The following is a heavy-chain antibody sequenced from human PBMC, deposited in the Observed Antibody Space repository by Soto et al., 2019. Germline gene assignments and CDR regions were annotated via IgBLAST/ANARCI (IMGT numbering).Heavy chain of an antibody. CDR3: ARGGVRGTTSRGQVYN. D-gene: IGHD1-7*01. V-gene: IGHV3-11*06. J-gene: IGHJ4*02. Sequence: QVQVVESGGGLVKPGGSLRQSCAASGFTFSDYYMNWIRQAPGKGLEWVSYISSSSDYTKYADSVKGRFTISRDNAKISLYLQMNSLRAEDTAVYYCARGGVRGTTSRGQVYNWGQGTLVTVSS. CDR2: ISSSSDYT. CDR1: GFTFSDYY.